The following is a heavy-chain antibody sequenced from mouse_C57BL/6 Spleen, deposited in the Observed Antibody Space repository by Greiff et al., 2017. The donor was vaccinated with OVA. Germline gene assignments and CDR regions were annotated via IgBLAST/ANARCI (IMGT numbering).Heavy chain of an antibody. CDR2: IDPETGGT. CDR3: TTPTFNY. Sequence: VQLQQSGAELVRPGASVTLSCKASGYTFTDYEMHWVKQTPVHGLEWIGAIDPETGGTAYNQKFRGKAILTADKSSSTAYMELRSLTSEDSAVYYCTTPTFNYWGQGTTLTVSS. CDR1: GYTFTDYE. J-gene: IGHJ2*01. V-gene: IGHV1-15*01.